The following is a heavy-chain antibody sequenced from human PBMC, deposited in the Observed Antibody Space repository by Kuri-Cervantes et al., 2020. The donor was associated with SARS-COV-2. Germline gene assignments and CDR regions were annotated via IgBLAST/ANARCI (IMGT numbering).Heavy chain of an antibody. CDR1: GGTFSSYA. CDR2: IIPIFGTA. V-gene: IGHV1-69*13. J-gene: IGHJ1*01. D-gene: IGHD3-3*01. CDR3: ASLITIFGVVRAEYFQH. Sequence: SVKVSCKASGGTFSSYAISWVRQAPGQGLEWMGGIIPIFGTANYAQKFQGRVTITADEPTSTAYMELSSLRSEDTAVYYCASLITIFGVVRAEYFQHWGQGTLVTVSS.